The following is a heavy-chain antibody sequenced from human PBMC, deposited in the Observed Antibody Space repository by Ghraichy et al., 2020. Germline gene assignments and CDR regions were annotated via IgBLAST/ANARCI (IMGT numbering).Heavy chain of an antibody. CDR1: GFTFSSYD. CDR3: AKGEREDY. J-gene: IGHJ4*02. CDR2: ISGSGGST. V-gene: IGHV3-23*01. Sequence: LSLTCAASGFTFSSYDMSWVRQAPGKGLEWVSAISGSGGSTYYADSVKGRFTISRDNSKNTLYLQMNSLRAEDTAVYYCAKGEREDYWGQGTLVTVSS. D-gene: IGHD1-26*01.